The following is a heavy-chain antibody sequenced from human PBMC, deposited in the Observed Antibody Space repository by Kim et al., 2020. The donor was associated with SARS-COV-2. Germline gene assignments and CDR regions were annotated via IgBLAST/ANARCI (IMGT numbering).Heavy chain of an antibody. V-gene: IGHV2-5*02. CDR3: AHRQGIVGAAYLAN. J-gene: IGHJ4*02. CDR2: IYWDDDK. Sequence: SGPTLVNPTQTLTLTCTFSGFSLSTSGVGVGWIRQPPGKALEWLALIYWDDDKRYSPSLKSRPTITKDTSKNQVVLTMTNMDPVDTATYYCAHRQGIVGAAYLANWGQGTLVTVSS. D-gene: IGHD1-26*01. CDR1: GFSLSTSGVG.